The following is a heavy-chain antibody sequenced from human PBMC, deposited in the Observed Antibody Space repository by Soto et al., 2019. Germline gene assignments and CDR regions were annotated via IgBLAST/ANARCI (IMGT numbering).Heavy chain of an antibody. CDR1: GYTFTSYA. CDR2: INAGNGNT. D-gene: IGHD1-26*01. CDR3: ARDPTLVGATWGAPDAFDI. J-gene: IGHJ3*02. Sequence: ASVKVSCKASGYTFTSYAMHWVRQAPGQRLEWMGWINAGNGNTKYSQKFQGRVTITRDTSASTAYMELSSLRSEDTAVYYCARDPTLVGATWGAPDAFDIWGQGTVVTVSS. V-gene: IGHV1-3*01.